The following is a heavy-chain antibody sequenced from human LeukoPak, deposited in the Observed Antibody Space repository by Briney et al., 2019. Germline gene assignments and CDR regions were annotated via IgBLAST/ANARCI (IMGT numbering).Heavy chain of an antibody. J-gene: IGHJ4*02. D-gene: IGHD4-4*01. CDR3: ARGVTTLYYFDY. Sequence: SETLSLTCTVSGGPISSYYWSWIRQPPGKGLEWIGYIYYSGSTNYNPSLKSRVTISVDTSKNQFSLKLSSVTAADTAVYYCARGVTTLYYFDYWGQGTLVTVSS. V-gene: IGHV4-59*01. CDR1: GGPISSYY. CDR2: IYYSGST.